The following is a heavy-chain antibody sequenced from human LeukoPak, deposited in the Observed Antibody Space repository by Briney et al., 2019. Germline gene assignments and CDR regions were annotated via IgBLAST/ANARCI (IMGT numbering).Heavy chain of an antibody. CDR2: IGTAGDT. CDR3: ARASPYDSSGDAFDI. V-gene: IGHV3-13*01. J-gene: IGHJ3*02. CDR1: GFTFSSYD. Sequence: QPGGSLRLSCAASGFTFSSYDMHWVRQATGKGLEWVSAIGTAGDTYYPGSVKGRFTISRENAKNSLYLQMNSLRAGDTAVYYCARASPYDSSGDAFDIWGQGTMVTVSS. D-gene: IGHD3-22*01.